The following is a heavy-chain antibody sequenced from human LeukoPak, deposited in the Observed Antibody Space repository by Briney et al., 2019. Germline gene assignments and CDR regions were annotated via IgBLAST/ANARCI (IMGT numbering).Heavy chain of an antibody. Sequence: PGGSLRLSCAASGFTFSSYAMSWVRQTPGKGLEWVSTISGNGGNTYYADSVEGRFTISRDSSKNAVFLQMNSLRAEDTAMYYCATVADYDILIGYYGAVSRHYFEKWGQGTLVTVSS. J-gene: IGHJ4*02. V-gene: IGHV3-23*01. D-gene: IGHD3-9*01. CDR3: ATVADYDILIGYYGAVSRHYFEK. CDR2: ISGNGGNT. CDR1: GFTFSSYA.